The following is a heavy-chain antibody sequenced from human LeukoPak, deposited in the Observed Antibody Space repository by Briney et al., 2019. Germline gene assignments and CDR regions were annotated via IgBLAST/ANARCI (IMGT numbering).Heavy chain of an antibody. D-gene: IGHD3-22*01. CDR3: ARGHDYDSSVAY. CDR1: GFTVSSNY. V-gene: IGHV3-66*01. Sequence: QSGGSLRLSCAASGFTVSSNYMSWVRQAPGKGLEWVSVIYSGGSTYYADSVKGRFTISRDNSKNTVDLQMNSLRAEDTAVYYCARGHDYDSSVAYWGLGTLVTVSS. CDR2: IYSGGST. J-gene: IGHJ4*02.